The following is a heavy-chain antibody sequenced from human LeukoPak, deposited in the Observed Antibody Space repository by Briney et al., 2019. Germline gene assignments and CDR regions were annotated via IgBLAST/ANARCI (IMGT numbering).Heavy chain of an antibody. Sequence: ASVKVSCKASGYTFTNYFMHWVRQAPGQGLEWMGIINPAGGDTSYAQKFQGRVTMTRDTSTSTVYMELSSLRSEDTAVYYCARGWYRLFQDWGQGTLVTVSS. D-gene: IGHD6-13*01. J-gene: IGHJ1*01. CDR1: GYTFTNYF. V-gene: IGHV1-46*01. CDR2: INPAGGDT. CDR3: ARGWYRLFQD.